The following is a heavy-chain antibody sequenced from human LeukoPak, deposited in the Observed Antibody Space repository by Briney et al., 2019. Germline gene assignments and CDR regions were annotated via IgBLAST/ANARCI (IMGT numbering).Heavy chain of an antibody. V-gene: IGHV3-7*01. CDR3: ANGKYYYPY. D-gene: IGHD3-10*01. J-gene: IGHJ4*02. CDR1: GFIFSSYW. Sequence: GGSLRLSCVDSGFIFSSYWMTWVRQAPGKGLEWVANIKPDGSEKSYVDSVRGRFTISRDNAKNSLYLRMNSLRAEDTAVYYCANGKYYYPYWGQGTLVAVSS. CDR2: IKPDGSEK.